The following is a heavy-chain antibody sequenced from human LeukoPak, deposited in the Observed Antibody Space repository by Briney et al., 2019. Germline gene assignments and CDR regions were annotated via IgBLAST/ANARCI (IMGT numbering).Heavy chain of an antibody. CDR1: GYTFTSYG. J-gene: IGHJ4*02. V-gene: IGHV1-18*01. D-gene: IGHD3-10*01. CDR3: ARAINTMVRGAAYYFDY. Sequence: VASVKVSCKASGYTFTSYGISWVRQAPGQGLEWMGWISAYNGNTNYAQKLQGRVTMTTDTSTSTAYMELRSLRSDDTAVYYCARAINTMVRGAAYYFDYWGQGTLVTVSS. CDR2: ISAYNGNT.